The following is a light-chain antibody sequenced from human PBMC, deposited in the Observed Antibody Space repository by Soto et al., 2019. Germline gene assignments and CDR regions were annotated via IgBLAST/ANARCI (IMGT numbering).Light chain of an antibody. J-gene: IGKJ5*01. CDR3: QQYGSSRIT. CDR1: QSVSSSY. CDR2: GAS. V-gene: IGKV3-20*01. Sequence: EVVLTQSPGTLSLSPGERATLSCRASQSVSSSYLAWYQQRPGQAPRLLIYGASNRATGIPDKFSGSGSGTDFTLNISRLEPEDFAVYYCQQYGSSRITFGQGTRLEIK.